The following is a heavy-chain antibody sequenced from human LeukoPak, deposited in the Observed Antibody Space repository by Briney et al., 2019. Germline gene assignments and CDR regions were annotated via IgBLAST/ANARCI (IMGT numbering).Heavy chain of an antibody. J-gene: IGHJ6*03. CDR1: GGSFSGYY. V-gene: IGHV4-34*01. CDR2: INHSGST. CDR3: ARLRSGASGGFYYYYYYYVDV. Sequence: SETLSLTCAVYGGSFSGYYWSWIRQPPGKGLEWIGEINHSGSTIYNPSLKSRVTISVDTSKNQFSLKLSSVTAADTAVYYCARLRSGASGGFYYYYYYYVDVWGKGTTVTVSS. D-gene: IGHD6-25*01.